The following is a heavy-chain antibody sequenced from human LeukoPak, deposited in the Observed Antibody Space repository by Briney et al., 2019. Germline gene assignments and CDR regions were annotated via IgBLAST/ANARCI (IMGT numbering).Heavy chain of an antibody. CDR1: NDYISDYY. J-gene: IGHJ4*02. D-gene: IGHD2-21*01. V-gene: IGHV4-4*07. Sequence: MPSETLSLTCILSNDYISDYYWSWIRQPAGKGLEWIGRDSQWNTNYNPSLMGRVSMSVQPSKNQFSLKLNSATAADTAVYYCARQGSDNYFDSWGLGILVTVSS. CDR2: DSQWNT. CDR3: ARQGSDNYFDS.